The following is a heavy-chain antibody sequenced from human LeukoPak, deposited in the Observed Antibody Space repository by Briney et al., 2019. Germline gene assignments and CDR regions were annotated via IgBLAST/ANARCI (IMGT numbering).Heavy chain of an antibody. Sequence: GGSLRLSCAAPEFTFSSYGMSWVRQAPGKGLEWVTAVSGSGGSTYYADSVKGRFTISRDNSKNTLYLQMNSLRAEDTAVYYCAKDRRGYSYGYYWFDPWGQGTLVTVSS. V-gene: IGHV3-23*01. CDR2: VSGSGGST. D-gene: IGHD5-18*01. CDR3: AKDRRGYSYGYYWFDP. CDR1: EFTFSSYG. J-gene: IGHJ5*02.